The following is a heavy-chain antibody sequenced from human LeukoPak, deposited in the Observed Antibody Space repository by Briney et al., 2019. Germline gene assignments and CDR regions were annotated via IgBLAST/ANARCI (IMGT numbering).Heavy chain of an antibody. Sequence: SETLSLTCAVYGGSFSGYYWSWIRQPPGKGLEWIGEINHSGSTYYNPSLKSRVTISVDTSKNQFSLKLSSVTAAGTAVYYCARDYYDSSGYGDYWGQGTLVTVSS. CDR3: ARDYYDSSGYGDY. J-gene: IGHJ4*02. CDR2: INHSGST. CDR1: GGSFSGYY. D-gene: IGHD3-22*01. V-gene: IGHV4-34*01.